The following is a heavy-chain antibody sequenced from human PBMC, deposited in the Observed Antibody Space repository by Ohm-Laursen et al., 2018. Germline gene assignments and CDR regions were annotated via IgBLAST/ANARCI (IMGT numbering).Heavy chain of an antibody. CDR3: AKAHLKNLDY. CDR1: GFTFSSYA. CDR2: TSGSGGST. Sequence: GSLRLSCTASGFTFSSYAMSWVRQAPGKGLAWVSGTSGSGGSTYYADSVKGRFTISRDNAKNTLYLEMNSLRAEDTAMYYCAKAHLKNLDYWGQGSLVTVSS. V-gene: IGHV3-23*01. D-gene: IGHD1-14*01. J-gene: IGHJ4*02.